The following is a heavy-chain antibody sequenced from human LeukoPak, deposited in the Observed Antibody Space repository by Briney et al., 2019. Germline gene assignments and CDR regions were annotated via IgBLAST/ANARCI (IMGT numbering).Heavy chain of an antibody. V-gene: IGHV3-33*01. J-gene: IGHJ4*02. Sequence: PGRSLRLSCAASGFTFSSYGMHWVRQAPGKGLEWVAVICYDGSNKYYADSVKGRFTISRDNSKNTLYLQMNSLRAEDTAVYYCARPNCSGGSCYPFPDYWGQGTLVTVSS. D-gene: IGHD2-15*01. CDR2: ICYDGSNK. CDR1: GFTFSSYG. CDR3: ARPNCSGGSCYPFPDY.